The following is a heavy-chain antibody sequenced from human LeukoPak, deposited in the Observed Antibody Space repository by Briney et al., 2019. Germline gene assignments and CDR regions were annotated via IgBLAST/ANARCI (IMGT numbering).Heavy chain of an antibody. J-gene: IGHJ4*02. CDR2: ISRSGSPI. Sequence: GGSLRLSCAASGFTLSNYEMNWVRQAPGKGLEWLSYISRSGSPIYYADSVKGRFTISRDNAKNSLYLQMNGLRAEDTAVYYCARDLVYWGQGTLVTVSS. CDR3: ARDLVY. V-gene: IGHV3-48*03. CDR1: GFTLSNYE. D-gene: IGHD6-6*01.